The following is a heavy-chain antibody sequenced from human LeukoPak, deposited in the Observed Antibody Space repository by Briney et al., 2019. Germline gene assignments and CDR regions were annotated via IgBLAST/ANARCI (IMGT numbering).Heavy chain of an antibody. CDR1: GFNFGDYW. D-gene: IGHD6-25*01. CDR3: ARRAALDT. V-gene: IGHV3-7*01. J-gene: IGHJ5*02. CDR2: IKNDGTAK. Sequence: PGGSLRLSCVASGFNFGDYWMNWVRQGPGKGLEYVANIKNDGTAKYYVDSVRGRFTVSRDNAMNSLYLQMNNLRIEDTAIYYCARRAALDTWGRGTLVTVSS.